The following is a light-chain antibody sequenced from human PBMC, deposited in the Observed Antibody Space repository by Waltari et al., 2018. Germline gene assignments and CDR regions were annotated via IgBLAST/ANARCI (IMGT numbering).Light chain of an antibody. Sequence: IQLTQSPSSLSASVGDRVTITCRASQGVSDYLAWYQQKPGKAPKLLIYAASTLQRWVPSRFSGSGSGTDFTLTISSLQPEDFATYYCQLLNSAQWTFGQGTKVEIK. V-gene: IGKV1-9*01. CDR2: AAS. CDR1: QGVSDY. J-gene: IGKJ1*01. CDR3: QLLNSAQWT.